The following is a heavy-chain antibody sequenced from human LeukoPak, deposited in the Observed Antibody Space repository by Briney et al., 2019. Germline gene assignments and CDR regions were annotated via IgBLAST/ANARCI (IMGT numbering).Heavy chain of an antibody. V-gene: IGHV3-33*01. CDR1: GFTFSSYG. CDR3: ARDFELSH. CDR2: IWYDGSSK. D-gene: IGHD3-16*02. Sequence: PGGSLRLSCAASGFTFSSYGMHWVRQAQGKGLEWVALIWYDGSSKHYADSVRGRFTISRDNSKNTLYRQMNSLRAEDTAVYYCARDFELSHWGQGTLVTVSS. J-gene: IGHJ4*02.